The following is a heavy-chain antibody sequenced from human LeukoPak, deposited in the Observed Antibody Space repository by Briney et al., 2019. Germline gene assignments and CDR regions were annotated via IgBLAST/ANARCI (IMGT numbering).Heavy chain of an antibody. CDR3: ASWRWLQNEYYFDY. CDR1: GFTFSSYA. V-gene: IGHV3-30*04. CDR2: ISYDGSNK. J-gene: IGHJ4*02. Sequence: GGSLRLSCAASGFTFSSYAMHWVRQAPGKGLEWVAVISYDGSNKYYADSVKGRFTISGDNSENTLYLQMNSLRAEDTAVYYCASWRWLQNEYYFDYWGQGTLVTVSS. D-gene: IGHD5-24*01.